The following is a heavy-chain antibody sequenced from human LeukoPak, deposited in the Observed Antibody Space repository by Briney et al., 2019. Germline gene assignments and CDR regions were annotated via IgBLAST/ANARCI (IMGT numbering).Heavy chain of an antibody. V-gene: IGHV3-7*03. CDR3: AKDRNRDDFWSGFPAGWFDP. J-gene: IGHJ5*02. D-gene: IGHD3-3*01. CDR2: MKPDGSEK. Sequence: GGSLRLSCSASGFTFDTSWMHWVRQAPGKGLQWVANMKPDGSEKYYVDSVKGRFTISRDNAKNSLYLQMNSLRAEDTAVYYCAKDRNRDDFWSGFPAGWFDPWGQGTLVTVSS. CDR1: GFTFDTSW.